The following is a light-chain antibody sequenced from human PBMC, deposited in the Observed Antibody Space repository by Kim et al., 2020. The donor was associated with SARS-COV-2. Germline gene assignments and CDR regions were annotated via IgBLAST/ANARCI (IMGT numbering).Light chain of an antibody. CDR2: GAS. CDR3: QHYGSSPT. Sequence: LPPGERATLSCRASQSVSSTYLAWYQQKPGQAPRLLMYGASSRATGIPDRFSGSGSGTDFTLTISRLEPEDFAVFYCQHYGSSPTFGPGTKVDIK. J-gene: IGKJ3*01. CDR1: QSVSSTY. V-gene: IGKV3-20*01.